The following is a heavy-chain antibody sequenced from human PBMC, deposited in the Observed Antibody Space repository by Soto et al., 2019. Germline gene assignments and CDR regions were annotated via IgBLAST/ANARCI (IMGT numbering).Heavy chain of an antibody. CDR2: INPHGGST. CDR1: RDTFTSYY. V-gene: IGHV1-46*01. J-gene: IGHJ5*02. CDR3: ARSSGGNFGIIIEGTNCFAP. Sequence: VASVKVSCKAPRDTFTSYYINWVRQAPGQGLEWMGVINPHGGSTAYAQKFKGRVTLTRDTSASTVYMEVSSLTSEDTAMYYCARSSGGNFGIIIEGTNCFAPWGQGTLVTVS. D-gene: IGHD1-26*01.